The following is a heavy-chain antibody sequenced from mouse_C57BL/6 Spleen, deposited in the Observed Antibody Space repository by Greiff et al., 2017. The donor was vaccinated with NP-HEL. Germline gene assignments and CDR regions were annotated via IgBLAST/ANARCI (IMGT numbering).Heavy chain of an antibody. CDR1: GYAFSSSW. Sequence: VQLVESGPELVKPGASVKISCKASGYAFSSSWMNWVKQRPGKGLEWIGRIYPGDGDTNYNGKFKGKATLTADKSSSTAYMQLSSLTSEDSAVYFCASSLDSSGYSDYWGQGTTLTVSS. J-gene: IGHJ2*01. CDR3: ASSLDSSGYSDY. CDR2: IYPGDGDT. D-gene: IGHD3-2*02. V-gene: IGHV1-82*01.